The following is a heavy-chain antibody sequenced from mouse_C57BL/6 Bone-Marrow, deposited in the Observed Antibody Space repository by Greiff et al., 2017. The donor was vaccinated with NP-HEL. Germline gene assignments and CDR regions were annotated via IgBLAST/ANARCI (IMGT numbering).Heavy chain of an antibody. J-gene: IGHJ4*01. CDR2: SRNKANDYTT. CDR3: VRDALWDDYAMDY. CDR1: GFTFSDFY. D-gene: IGHD4-1*01. V-gene: IGHV7-1*01. Sequence: EVKVVESGGGLVQSGRSLRLSCATSGFTFSDFYMEWVRQAPGKGLEWIAASRNKANDYTTEYSASVKGRFIVSRDTSQSILYLQMNALRAEDTAIYYCVRDALWDDYAMDYWGQGTSVTVSS.